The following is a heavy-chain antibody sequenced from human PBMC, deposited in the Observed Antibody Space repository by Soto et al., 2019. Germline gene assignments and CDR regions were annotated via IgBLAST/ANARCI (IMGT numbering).Heavy chain of an antibody. CDR3: ASHIVVVPAAGTRGDNWFDP. CDR2: IYYSGST. CDR1: GGSISSSSYY. V-gene: IGHV4-39*01. Sequence: SETLSLTCTVSGGSISSSSYYWGWIRQPPGKGLEWIGSIYYSGSTYYNPSLKSRVTISVDTSKNQFSLKLSSVTAADTAVYYCASHIVVVPAAGTRGDNWFDPWGQGTLVTVS. J-gene: IGHJ5*02. D-gene: IGHD2-2*01.